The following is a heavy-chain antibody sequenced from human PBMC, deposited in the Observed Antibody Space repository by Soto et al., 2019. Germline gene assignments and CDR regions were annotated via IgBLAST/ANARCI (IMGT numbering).Heavy chain of an antibody. CDR3: ARLHSNYVSSQNV. D-gene: IGHD4-4*01. Sequence: RGESLKICCNGSGYSFTSYWISWVRQMPGKGLEWMGRIDPSDSYTNYSPSFQGHVTISADKSISTAYLQWSSLKASDTAMYYCARLHSNYVSSQNVWGQGTTVTVSS. CDR2: IDPSDSYT. J-gene: IGHJ6*02. V-gene: IGHV5-10-1*01. CDR1: GYSFTSYW.